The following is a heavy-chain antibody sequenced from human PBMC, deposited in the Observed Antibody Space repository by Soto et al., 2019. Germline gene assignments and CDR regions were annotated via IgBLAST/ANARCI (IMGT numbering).Heavy chain of an antibody. CDR3: ARESRELAAAGISGYYYGMDV. J-gene: IGHJ6*02. CDR1: GYSFTSYW. Sequence: PGESLKISCKGSGYSFTSYWIGWVRQMPGKGLECMGIIYPGDSDTRYSPSFQGQVTISADKSISTAYLQWSSLKASDTAMYYCARESRELAAAGISGYYYGMDVWGQGTTVTVSS. V-gene: IGHV5-51*01. CDR2: IYPGDSDT. D-gene: IGHD6-13*01.